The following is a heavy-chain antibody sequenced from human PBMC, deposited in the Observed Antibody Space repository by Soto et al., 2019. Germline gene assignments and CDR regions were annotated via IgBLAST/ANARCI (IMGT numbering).Heavy chain of an antibody. Sequence: PRGSLRLSCAASGFTFSSHGMHWVRQAPGKGLEWVAVIWYDGSNKYYADSVKGRFTISSDNSKNTLYLQMNSLRAEDTAVYYCARFRQLVVSYGMDVWGRRPTVPV. CDR2: IWYDGSNK. CDR1: GFTFSSHG. J-gene: IGHJ6*02. CDR3: ARFRQLVVSYGMDV. V-gene: IGHV3-33*01. D-gene: IGHD6-6*01.